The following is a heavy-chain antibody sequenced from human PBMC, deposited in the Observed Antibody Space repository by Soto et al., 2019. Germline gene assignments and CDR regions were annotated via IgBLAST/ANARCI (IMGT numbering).Heavy chain of an antibody. Sequence: GGSLRLSCAASGFTFSSYWMHWVRQAPGKGLVWVSRIISDGSSTSYADSVKGRFTISRDNAKNTLYLQMNSLRAEDTAVYYCVTEDDNWSSGAFAIWGQGTMVTVSS. D-gene: IGHD1-1*01. CDR1: GFTFSSYW. V-gene: IGHV3-74*01. CDR2: IISDGSST. J-gene: IGHJ3*02. CDR3: VTEDDNWSSGAFAI.